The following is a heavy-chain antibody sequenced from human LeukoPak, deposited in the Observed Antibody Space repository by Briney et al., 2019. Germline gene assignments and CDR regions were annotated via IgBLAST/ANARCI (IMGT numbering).Heavy chain of an antibody. Sequence: GGSLRLSCAASGFTFSSYSMNWVRQAPGKGLEWVSSISSSSYIYYADSVKGRFTISRDNAKNSLYLQMNSLRAEDTAVYYCARGVVPSAINWFDPWGQGTPVTVSS. CDR3: ARGVVPSAINWFDP. CDR2: ISSSSYI. CDR1: GFTFSSYS. D-gene: IGHD2-2*02. J-gene: IGHJ5*02. V-gene: IGHV3-21*01.